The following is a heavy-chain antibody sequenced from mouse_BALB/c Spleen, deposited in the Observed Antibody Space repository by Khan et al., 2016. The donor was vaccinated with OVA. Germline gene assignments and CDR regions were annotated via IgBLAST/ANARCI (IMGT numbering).Heavy chain of an antibody. CDR2: ISSAGDYT. Sequence: EVQLLETGGDLVKPGGSLKLSCAASGFTFSSYGMSWVRQTPDKRLEWVATISSAGDYTFYPDNVKGRFTISRDNAKNTLYLKVSSLKSEDTAMYYCASHLTGSFAYWGQGTLVTVSA. CDR3: ASHLTGSFAY. V-gene: IGHV5-6*01. J-gene: IGHJ3*01. D-gene: IGHD4-1*01. CDR1: GFTFSSYG.